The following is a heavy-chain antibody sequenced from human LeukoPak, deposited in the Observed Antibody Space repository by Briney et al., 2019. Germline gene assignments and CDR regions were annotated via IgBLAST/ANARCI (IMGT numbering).Heavy chain of an antibody. V-gene: IGHV4-59*01. Sequence: PSETLSLTCTVSGGSISSYYWSWIRQPPGKGLEWIGYIYYSGSTKYNPSLKSRITISVDTSKNQFSLKLSSVTAADTAVYYCARRDLTSGNYHYWGQGTLVTVSS. J-gene: IGHJ4*02. CDR1: GGSISSYY. CDR2: IYYSGST. CDR3: ARRDLTSGNYHY. D-gene: IGHD3-10*01.